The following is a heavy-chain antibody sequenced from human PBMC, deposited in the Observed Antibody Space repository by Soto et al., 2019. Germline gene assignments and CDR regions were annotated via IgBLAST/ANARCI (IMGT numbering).Heavy chain of an antibody. CDR1: GFTFSSYS. Sequence: EVQLVESGGGWVQPGGSLRLSCAASGFTFSSYSMNWVRQAPGKGLEWVSYISSSSSTIYYEDSVKGRFTISRDNAKNSLYLQMNSLRDEETALYYCAGRSGGYDLVQGRDVCGQGTKVTVSS. V-gene: IGHV3-48*02. D-gene: IGHD5-12*01. CDR2: ISSSSSTI. CDR3: AGRSGGYDLVQGRDV. J-gene: IGHJ6*02.